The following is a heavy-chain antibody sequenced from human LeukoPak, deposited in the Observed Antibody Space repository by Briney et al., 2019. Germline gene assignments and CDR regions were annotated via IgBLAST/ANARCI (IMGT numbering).Heavy chain of an antibody. CDR1: GFTFSSYS. Sequence: PGGSLRLSCAASGFTFSSYSMNWVRQAPGKGLEWVSSISSSSSYTYYADSVKGRFTISRDNAKNSLYLQMNSLRAEDTAVYYCAREGRFWDYWGQGTLVTVSS. CDR3: AREGRFWDY. CDR2: ISSSSSYT. V-gene: IGHV3-21*01. J-gene: IGHJ4*02. D-gene: IGHD3-3*01.